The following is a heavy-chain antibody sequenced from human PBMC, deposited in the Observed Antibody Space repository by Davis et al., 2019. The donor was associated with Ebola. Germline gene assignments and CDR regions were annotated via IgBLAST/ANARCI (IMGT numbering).Heavy chain of an antibody. V-gene: IGHV4-31*03. CDR3: AREGKVSGYVSRPYYYGMDV. CDR2: IYYSGST. CDR1: GGSISSGGYY. J-gene: IGHJ6*02. D-gene: IGHD5-12*01. Sequence: MPSETLSLTCTVSGGSISSGGYYWSWIRQHPGKGLEWIGYIYYSGSTYYNPSLKSRVTISVDTSKNQFSLKLSSVTAADTAVYYCAREGKVSGYVSRPYYYGMDVWGQGTTVTVSS.